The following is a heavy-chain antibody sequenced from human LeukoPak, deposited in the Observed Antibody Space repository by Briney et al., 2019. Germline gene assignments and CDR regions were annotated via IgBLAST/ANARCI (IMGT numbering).Heavy chain of an antibody. CDR3: ARGGDSVSDYYAMDV. Sequence: GGSLRLSCAASGFTFSSYDMHWVRQATGKGLEWVSTIGTAGDPYYSGSVKGRFTISRENAKNSMYLEMNSLRAGDTAVYYWARGGDSVSDYYAMDVWGQGTTVTVSS. CDR2: IGTAGDP. J-gene: IGHJ6*02. V-gene: IGHV3-13*05. CDR1: GFTFSSYD. D-gene: IGHD3-16*01.